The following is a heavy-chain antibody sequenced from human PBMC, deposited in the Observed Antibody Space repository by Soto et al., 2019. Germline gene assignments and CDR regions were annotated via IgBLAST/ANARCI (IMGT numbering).Heavy chain of an antibody. V-gene: IGHV1-2*02. CDR1: EYTFTAYY. Sequence: ASLKVSCKASEYTFTAYYIHWVRQAPGQGLEWMGWIDPNSGDTSHAQNFQGRVTMTRDTSISTAYMELSSLRSDDTAVYYCARRGVWFGEIDYWGQGTLVTVSS. CDR3: ARRGVWFGEIDY. CDR2: IDPNSGDT. D-gene: IGHD3-10*01. J-gene: IGHJ4*02.